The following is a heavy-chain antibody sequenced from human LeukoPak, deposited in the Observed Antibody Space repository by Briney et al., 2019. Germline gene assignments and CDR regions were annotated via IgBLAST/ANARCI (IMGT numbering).Heavy chain of an antibody. D-gene: IGHD1-1*01. Sequence: GGSLRLSCAASGFTFSSYGMHWVRQAPGKGLEWVAVIWYDGSNKYYADSVKGRFTISRDNSKNTLYLQMNSLRAEDTAVYYCARNRAAWYWNDDDSLDCWGQGTLVTVSS. J-gene: IGHJ4*02. CDR2: IWYDGSNK. CDR3: ARNRAAWYWNDDDSLDC. V-gene: IGHV3-33*01. CDR1: GFTFSSYG.